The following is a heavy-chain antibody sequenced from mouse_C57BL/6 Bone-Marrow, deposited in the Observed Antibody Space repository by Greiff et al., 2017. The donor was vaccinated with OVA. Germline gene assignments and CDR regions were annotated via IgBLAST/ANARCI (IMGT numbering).Heavy chain of an antibody. CDR3: TRHSNYSYYAMDY. Sequence: EVKVVESGGGLVQPGGSMKLSCAASGFTFSDAWMDWVRQSPEKGLEWVAEIRNKANNHATYYAESVKGRFTISRDDSKSSVYLQMNSLRAEDTGIYYCTRHSNYSYYAMDYWGQGTSVTVSS. D-gene: IGHD2-5*01. CDR1: GFTFSDAW. CDR2: IRNKANNHAT. J-gene: IGHJ4*01. V-gene: IGHV6-6*01.